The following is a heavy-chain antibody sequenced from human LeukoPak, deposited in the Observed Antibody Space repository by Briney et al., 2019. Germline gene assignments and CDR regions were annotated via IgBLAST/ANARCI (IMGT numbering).Heavy chain of an antibody. Sequence: PGGPLRLSCAGSGFTFSNYALHWVRQAPGKGLEWVAVMSFDGRSQYYADSVKGRFTISRDNSKNTLYLQMNSLRPEDTAVYYCARAYNTGYPFDYWGQGTLVTVSS. CDR1: GFTFSNYA. CDR3: ARAYNTGYPFDY. V-gene: IGHV3-30*04. CDR2: MSFDGRSQ. D-gene: IGHD5-12*01. J-gene: IGHJ4*02.